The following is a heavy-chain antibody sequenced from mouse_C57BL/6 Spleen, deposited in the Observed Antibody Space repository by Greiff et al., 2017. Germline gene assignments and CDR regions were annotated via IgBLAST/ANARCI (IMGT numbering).Heavy chain of an antibody. CDR2: ISYSGST. V-gene: IGHV3-1*01. J-gene: IGHJ4*01. D-gene: IGHD2-1*01. Sequence: VQLKESGPGMVKPSQSLSLTCTVTGYSITSGYDWHWIRHFPGNKLEWMGYISYSGSTNYNPSLKSRISITHDTSKNHFFLKLNTVTTDDTATYYCARERWGNGAMDYWGQGTSVTVSS. CDR1: GYSITSGYD. CDR3: ARERWGNGAMDY.